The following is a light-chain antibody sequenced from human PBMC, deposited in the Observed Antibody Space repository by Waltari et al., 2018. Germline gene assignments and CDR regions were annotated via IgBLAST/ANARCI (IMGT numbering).Light chain of an antibody. CDR1: QSLLQNGYNY. CDR2: LGS. CDR3: MQALKTPRT. V-gene: IGKV2-28*01. J-gene: IGKJ2*01. Sequence: IAMTQSPLSLPVTPGEPASISCRSSQSLLQNGYNYLDWYLQKPGQVPQLLIALGSDRSSGVPARFSGSASGTDFTLRISRVEAEDVGVYYCMQALKTPRTFGQGTKLEI.